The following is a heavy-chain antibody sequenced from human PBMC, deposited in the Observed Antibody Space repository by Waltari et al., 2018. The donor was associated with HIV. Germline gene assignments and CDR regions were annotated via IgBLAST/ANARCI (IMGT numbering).Heavy chain of an antibody. CDR2: ISWNSGIT. Sequence: EVQLVESGGGLVQPGRSLRLSCAASGFTFDDYLMHWVRQSPGKGLGWVSGISWNSGITDYGDSVKGRFTISRDNAKNSLYLQMNSLTVEDTAFYYCAKGGSHLTIFEAWFDSWGQGTLVTVSS. D-gene: IGHD3-3*01. J-gene: IGHJ5*01. CDR1: GFTFDDYL. V-gene: IGHV3-9*01. CDR3: AKGGSHLTIFEAWFDS.